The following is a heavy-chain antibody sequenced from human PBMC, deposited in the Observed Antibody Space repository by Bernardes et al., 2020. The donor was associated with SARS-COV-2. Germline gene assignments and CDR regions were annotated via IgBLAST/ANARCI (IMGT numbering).Heavy chain of an antibody. D-gene: IGHD2-15*01. CDR1: GDSINTSNYY. J-gene: IGHJ4*02. Sequence: SETLSLTCTVSGDSINTSNYYWGWIRQPPGKRLEWIGSIDFSGNTYSNPSLKSRVTVSVDTPKNQFSLKLSSMTAADTAVYYCARYGRWLLGRGIDYWGQGTLVTVSS. CDR3: ARYGRWLLGRGIDY. CDR2: IDFSGNT. V-gene: IGHV4-39*01.